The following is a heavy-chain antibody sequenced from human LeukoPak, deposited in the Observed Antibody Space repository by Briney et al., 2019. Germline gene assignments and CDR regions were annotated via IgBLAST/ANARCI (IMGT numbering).Heavy chain of an antibody. D-gene: IGHD2-2*01. CDR1: GFTFSDHY. CDR2: SRNKANSYTT. CDR3: TRVGDCSNNRCYGAVDY. V-gene: IGHV3-72*01. J-gene: IGHJ4*02. Sequence: GGSLRLSCAASGFTFSDHYMDWVRPAPGKGLEWVGRSRNKANSYTTEYAASVKGRFTISRDVSKNSLYLQMNSLKTEDTAMYYCTRVGDCSNNRCYGAVDYWGQGTLVTVSS.